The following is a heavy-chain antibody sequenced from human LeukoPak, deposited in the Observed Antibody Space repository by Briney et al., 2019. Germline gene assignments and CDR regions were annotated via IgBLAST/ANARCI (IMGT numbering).Heavy chain of an antibody. J-gene: IGHJ4*02. CDR2: IYYSGST. V-gene: IGHV4-31*03. D-gene: IGHD5-18*01. Sequence: TLSLTCTVSGGSISSGGYYWSWIRQHPGKGLEWIGYIYYSGSTYYNPSLKSRVTISVDTSKDQFSLKLSSVTAADTAVYYCARSRGYSYGYVSLWGQGTLVTVSS. CDR3: ARSRGYSYGYVSL. CDR1: GGSISSGGYY.